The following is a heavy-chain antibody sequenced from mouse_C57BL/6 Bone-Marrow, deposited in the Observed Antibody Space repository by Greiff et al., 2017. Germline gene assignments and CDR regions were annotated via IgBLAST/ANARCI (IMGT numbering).Heavy chain of an antibody. CDR2: IYPSDSET. CDR3: AREEDYYDYPYYFDY. Sequence: VQLQQPGAELVRPASSVKLSCKASGYTFTSYWMDWVKQRPGQGLEWIGNIYPSDSETHYNQKFKDKATLTVDKSSSTAYMQLSSLTSEDSAVYYCAREEDYYDYPYYFDYWGQGTTLTVSS. J-gene: IGHJ2*01. D-gene: IGHD2-4*01. V-gene: IGHV1-61*01. CDR1: GYTFTSYW.